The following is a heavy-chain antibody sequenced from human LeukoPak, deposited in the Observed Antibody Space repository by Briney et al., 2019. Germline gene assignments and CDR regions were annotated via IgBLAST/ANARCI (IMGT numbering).Heavy chain of an antibody. J-gene: IGHJ4*02. D-gene: IGHD3-22*01. V-gene: IGHV4-4*02. CDR1: GGSISSSNW. CDR2: IYHSGST. CDR3: AREGITYYYDSSGYYPY. Sequence: SGTLSLTCAVSGGSISSSNWWSWVRQPPGKGLEWIGEIYHSGSTNYNPSLKSRVTISVDTSKNQFSLKLSSVTAADTAVYYCAREGITYYYDSSGYYPYWGQGTLVTVSS.